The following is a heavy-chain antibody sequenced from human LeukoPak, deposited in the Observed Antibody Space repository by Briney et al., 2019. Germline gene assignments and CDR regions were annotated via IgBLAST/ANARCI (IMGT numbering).Heavy chain of an antibody. CDR3: ARENYCTNGVCWAFDP. CDR1: GSSISSSDYY. V-gene: IGHV4-39*07. D-gene: IGHD2-8*01. CDR2: IYYTGSS. J-gene: IGHJ5*02. Sequence: SETLSLTCTVSGSSISSSDYYWGWIRQPPGKGLEWIGNIYYTGSSSYNSSLKSRVTISVDTSKNQFSLQLSSVTAADTAVYYCARENYCTNGVCWAFDPWGQGTLVTVSS.